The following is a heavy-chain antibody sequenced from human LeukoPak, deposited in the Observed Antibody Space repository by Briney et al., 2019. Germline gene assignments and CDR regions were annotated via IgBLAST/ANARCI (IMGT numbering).Heavy chain of an antibody. CDR3: ARDQDYYGSGTYLYDH. CDR1: GYTFTSYY. Sequence: GASVKVSCKASGYTFTSYYTHWVRQAPGQGLEWMGRINPSGGSATYAQKFQGRVTMSRDTSTSTVYMELSSLRSEDTAVYYCARDQDYYGSGTYLYDHWGQGTLVTVSS. CDR2: INPSGGSA. V-gene: IGHV1-46*01. J-gene: IGHJ4*02. D-gene: IGHD3-10*01.